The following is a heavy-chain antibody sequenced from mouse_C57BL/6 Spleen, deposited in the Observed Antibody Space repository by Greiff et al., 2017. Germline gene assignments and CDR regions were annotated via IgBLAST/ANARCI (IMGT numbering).Heavy chain of an antibody. CDR3: AIDDYDLNYFDY. V-gene: IGHV5-16*01. D-gene: IGHD2-4*01. J-gene: IGHJ2*01. CDR1: GFTFSDYY. CDR2: INYDGSST. Sequence: EVQVVESEGGLVQPGSSMKLSCTASGFTFSDYYMAWVRQVPEKGLEWVANINYDGSSTYYLDSLKSRFIIARDNAKNILYLQMSRLKSEDTATYYCAIDDYDLNYFDYWGQGTTLTVSS.